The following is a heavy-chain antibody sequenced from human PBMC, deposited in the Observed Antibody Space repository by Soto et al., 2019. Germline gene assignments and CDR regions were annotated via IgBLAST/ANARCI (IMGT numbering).Heavy chain of an antibody. D-gene: IGHD3-3*01. J-gene: IGHJ3*02. Sequence: GGSLRLSCAASGFTFISYDMHWVRQATGKGLEWVSAIGTAGDTYYPGSVKGRFTISRENAKNSLYLQMNSLRAGDTAVYYCARAESGYDFWSGYYVPRAFDIWGQGTMVTVSS. CDR1: GFTFISYD. V-gene: IGHV3-13*01. CDR3: ARAESGYDFWSGYYVPRAFDI. CDR2: IGTAGDT.